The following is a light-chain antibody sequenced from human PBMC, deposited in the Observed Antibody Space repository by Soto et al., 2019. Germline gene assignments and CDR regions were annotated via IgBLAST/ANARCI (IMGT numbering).Light chain of an antibody. V-gene: IGKV3-15*01. CDR1: QIVSGN. Sequence: EIVMTQSPATLSVSPGERSTLSCRASQIVSGNLAWYQQKPGQAPRLLIYGASTRATGIPARFSGSGSGTEFTLTISSLQSEDFAVYYCQQYNNWPPMTFGPGTKVDIK. CDR3: QQYNNWPPMT. CDR2: GAS. J-gene: IGKJ3*01.